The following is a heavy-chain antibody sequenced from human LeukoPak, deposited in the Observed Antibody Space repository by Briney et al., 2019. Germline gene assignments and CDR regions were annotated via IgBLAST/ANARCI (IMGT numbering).Heavy chain of an antibody. J-gene: IGHJ4*02. CDR3: ARAPRDSNGYYMRSFDS. V-gene: IGHV4-38-2*02. CDR2: IYHSGYT. CDR1: GYSISSDCY. Sequence: PSETLSLTCSVSGYSISSDCYWAWIRQPPGQGLKWIGGIYHSGYTYYYPSLKSRVTLSVDTSKNQFSLRLSSVTAADTAVYYCARAPRDSNGYYMRSFDSWGQGTLVIVSS. D-gene: IGHD3-22*01.